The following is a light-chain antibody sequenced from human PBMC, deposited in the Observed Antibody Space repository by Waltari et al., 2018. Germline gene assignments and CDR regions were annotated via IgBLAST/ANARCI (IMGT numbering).Light chain of an antibody. CDR2: EVS. J-gene: IGLJ3*02. Sequence: QSALTQPPSASGSPGPSVTIPCTGTSSDVGSSTSVSWFQQHPGKAPKLLIYEVSKRPSGVPDRFSGSKSGNTASLTVSGLQAEDEADYYCSSKGGSNNLVFGGGTKLTVL. V-gene: IGLV2-8*01. CDR1: SSDVGSSTS. CDR3: SSKGGSNNLV.